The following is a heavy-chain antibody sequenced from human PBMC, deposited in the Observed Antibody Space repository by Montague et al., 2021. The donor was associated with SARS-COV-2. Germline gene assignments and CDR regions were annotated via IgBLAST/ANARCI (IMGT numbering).Heavy chain of an antibody. CDR1: GGSISSSSYY. Sequence: SETLSLTCTVSGGSISSSSYYWGWIRQPPGKGLEWIGSIYYSGSTYYNPSFKSRVTISVDTSKNQFSLKLSSVTAADTAVYYCARRVTGTTVHYYYYGMDVWGQGTTVTVSS. CDR3: ARRVTGTTVHYYYYGMDV. CDR2: IYYSGST. D-gene: IGHD1-20*01. V-gene: IGHV4-39*01. J-gene: IGHJ6*02.